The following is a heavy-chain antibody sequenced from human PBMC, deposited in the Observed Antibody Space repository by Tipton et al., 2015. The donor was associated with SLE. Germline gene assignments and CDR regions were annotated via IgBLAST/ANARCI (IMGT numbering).Heavy chain of an antibody. CDR1: GFTFSSYS. V-gene: IGHV3-48*01. CDR2: ISSSSSTI. Sequence: GSLRLSCAASGFTFSSYSMNWVRQAPGKGLEWVSYISSSSSTIYYADSVKGRFTISRDNAKNSLYLQMNSLRAEDTAVYYCARETGGYSGEFQGFFDYWGQGTLVTVSS. D-gene: IGHD5-12*01. J-gene: IGHJ4*02. CDR3: ARETGGYSGEFQGFFDY.